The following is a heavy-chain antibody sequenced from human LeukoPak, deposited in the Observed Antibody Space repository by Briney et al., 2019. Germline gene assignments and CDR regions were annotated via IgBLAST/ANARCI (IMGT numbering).Heavy chain of an antibody. D-gene: IGHD6-13*01. V-gene: IGHV1-18*01. Sequence: ASVKVSCKASGYTFASYGISWVRQAPGQGLEWMGWISAYNGNTNYAQKLQGRVTMTTDTSTSTAYMELRSLRSDDTAVYYCARDVWIAAAGGGDYWGQGTLVTVSS. CDR2: ISAYNGNT. J-gene: IGHJ4*02. CDR3: ARDVWIAAAGGGDY. CDR1: GYTFASYG.